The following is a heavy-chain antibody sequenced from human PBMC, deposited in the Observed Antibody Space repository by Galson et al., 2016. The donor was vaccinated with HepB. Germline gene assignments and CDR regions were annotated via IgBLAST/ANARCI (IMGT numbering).Heavy chain of an antibody. CDR2: ISNSGDST. Sequence: SLRLSCAASGFTFDNYAMNWVRQAPGKGLEWISSISNSGDSTISAHSVRGRFTISRDNSKNTLWLQMNSLRSEDTALYYCAKGELPYCTNGICYPLDSWGQGTLFTVSS. CDR3: AKGELPYCTNGICYPLDS. CDR1: GFTFDNYA. J-gene: IGHJ5*01. D-gene: IGHD2-8*01. V-gene: IGHV3-23*01.